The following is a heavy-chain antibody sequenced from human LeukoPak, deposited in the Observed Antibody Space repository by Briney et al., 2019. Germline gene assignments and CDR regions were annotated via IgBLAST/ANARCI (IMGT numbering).Heavy chain of an antibody. J-gene: IGHJ4*02. CDR2: ISGSGGTT. D-gene: IGHD5-18*01. V-gene: IGHV3-23*01. CDR1: GFTFSSYA. Sequence: HAGGSPRLSCAASGFTFSSYAMSWVRQAPGKGLEWVSAISGSGGTTYSADSVKGRFTISRDNSKNTLYLQMNSLRAEDTAVYYCAKDVDAAPRHFDYWGQGTLVTVSS. CDR3: AKDVDAAPRHFDY.